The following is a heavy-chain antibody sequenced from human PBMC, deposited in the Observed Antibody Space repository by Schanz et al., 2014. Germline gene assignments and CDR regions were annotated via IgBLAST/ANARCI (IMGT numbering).Heavy chain of an antibody. Sequence: QVQLQESGPGLVKPSQTLSLTCTVSGGSVSSGGDYWSWIRQHPGKGLEWIGFISYSGSTYYNPSLKSRVTISVDTSKNQFSLNLSSVTAADTAVYYCARDRGHGDLPGDIWGQGTMVTVSS. CDR2: ISYSGST. J-gene: IGHJ3*02. D-gene: IGHD4-17*01. CDR1: GGSVSSGGDY. V-gene: IGHV4-31*03. CDR3: ARDRGHGDLPGDI.